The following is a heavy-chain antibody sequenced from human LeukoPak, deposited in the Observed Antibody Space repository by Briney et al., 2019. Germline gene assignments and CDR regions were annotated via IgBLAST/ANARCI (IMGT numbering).Heavy chain of an antibody. CDR3: ARGDDFSGDY. J-gene: IGHJ4*02. CDR1: GFTFSGYW. D-gene: IGHD2-21*02. CDR2: TNQNGAGK. Sequence: PGGTLRLSCAASGFTFSGYWMTWVRQAPGKGLEWVANTNQNGAGKYYVDYVKGRLTISRDNDKISLYLQTDSLRAEDTAIYYCARGDDFSGDYWGQGTLVTVSS. V-gene: IGHV3-7*04.